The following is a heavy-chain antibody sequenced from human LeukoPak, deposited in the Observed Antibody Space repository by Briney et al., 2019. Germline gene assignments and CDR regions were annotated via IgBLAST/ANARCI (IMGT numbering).Heavy chain of an antibody. V-gene: IGHV4-39*01. CDR1: GGSISSSSYH. CDR2: IYYSGST. J-gene: IGHJ3*02. CDR3: AIQPSGGAFDI. Sequence: MPSETLSLTCTVSGGSISSSSYHWGWIRQPPGKGLEWIGSIYYSGSTYYNPSLKSRLTISVDTSKNQFSLKLNSVTAADTAVYYCAIQPSGGAFDIWGQGTMVTVSS. D-gene: IGHD1-26*01.